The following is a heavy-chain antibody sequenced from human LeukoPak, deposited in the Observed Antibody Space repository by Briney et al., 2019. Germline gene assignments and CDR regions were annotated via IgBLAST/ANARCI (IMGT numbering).Heavy chain of an antibody. Sequence: SETLSLTCTVSGYSISSGYYWGWIRQPPGKGLEWIGSIYHSGSTYYNPSLKSRVTISVDTSKNQFSLKLSSVTAADTAVYYCARALDRGIVGASYYFDYWGQGTLVTVSS. V-gene: IGHV4-38-2*02. CDR3: ARALDRGIVGASYYFDY. J-gene: IGHJ4*02. D-gene: IGHD1-26*01. CDR1: GYSISSGYY. CDR2: IYHSGST.